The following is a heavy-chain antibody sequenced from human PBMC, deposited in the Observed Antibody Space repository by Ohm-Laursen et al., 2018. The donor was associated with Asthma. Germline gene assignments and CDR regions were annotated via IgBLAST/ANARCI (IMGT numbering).Heavy chain of an antibody. Sequence: SLRLSCSAFGYTFSRYSIHWVRQVPGKGLEWVASISTASTFIYYSDSVRGRFTTSRDNARHSVYLQMNSLRAEDTALYYCARIGPEWELPGREYSLHHWGEGTLVTVSS. CDR1: GYTFSRYS. V-gene: IGHV3-21*01. J-gene: IGHJ1*01. D-gene: IGHD1-26*01. CDR3: ARIGPEWELPGREYSLHH. CDR2: ISTASTFI.